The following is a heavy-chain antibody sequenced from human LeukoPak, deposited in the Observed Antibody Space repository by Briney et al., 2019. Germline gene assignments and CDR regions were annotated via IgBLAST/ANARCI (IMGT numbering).Heavy chain of an antibody. CDR2: ISGSGGST. CDR3: AKDRWGLYGDYVV. D-gene: IGHD4-17*01. J-gene: IGHJ4*02. V-gene: IGHV3-23*01. CDR1: GFTFSIYW. Sequence: PGGSLRLSCAASGFTFSIYWMSWVRQAPGKGLEWVSAISGSGGSTYYADSVKGRFTISRDNSKNTLYLQMNSLRAEDTAVYYCAKDRWGLYGDYVVWGQGTLVTVSS.